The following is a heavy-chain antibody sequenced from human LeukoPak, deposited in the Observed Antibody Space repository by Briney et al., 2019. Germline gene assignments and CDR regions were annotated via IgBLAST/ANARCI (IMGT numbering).Heavy chain of an antibody. CDR2: ISPYSGTT. D-gene: IGHD3-3*01. J-gene: IGHJ5*02. Sequence: GASVKVSCKASGYNFVSYGIDWVRQAPGQGLEWLGWISPYSGTTIYAQNLQGRVTMTTDISTSTAYMELGNLKSDDTAVCFCARDPNYDFWSGSYTRWFDPWGQGTLVTVSS. V-gene: IGHV1-18*04. CDR1: GYNFVSYG. CDR3: ARDPNYDFWSGSYTRWFDP.